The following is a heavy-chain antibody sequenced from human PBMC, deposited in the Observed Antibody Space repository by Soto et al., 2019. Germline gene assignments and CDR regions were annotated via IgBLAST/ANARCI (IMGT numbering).Heavy chain of an antibody. D-gene: IGHD3-16*01. J-gene: IGHJ4*02. CDR3: ALRLGDPGRLYFDY. CDR2: IYYSGST. V-gene: IGHV4-39*07. Sequence: SETLSLTCAVSGGSISSSSYYWGWIRQPPGEGLEWIGTIYYSGSTYSNPSLKSRVTISVDASKNQFSLKLSSVTAADTAVYYCALRLGDPGRLYFDYWGQGTLVTVSS. CDR1: GGSISSSSYY.